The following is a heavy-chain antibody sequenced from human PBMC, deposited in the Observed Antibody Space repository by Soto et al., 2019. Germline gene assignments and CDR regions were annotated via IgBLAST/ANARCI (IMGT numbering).Heavy chain of an antibody. CDR2: IYYSGST. CDR1: GGSISSGGYY. Sequence: PSETLSLTCTVSGGSISSGGYYWSWIRQHPGKGLEWIGYIYYSGSTYYNPSLKSRVTISVDTSKNQFSLKLSSVTAADTAVYYCARDADYSNYFDYWGQGTLVTVSS. J-gene: IGHJ4*02. CDR3: ARDADYSNYFDY. D-gene: IGHD4-4*01. V-gene: IGHV4-31*03.